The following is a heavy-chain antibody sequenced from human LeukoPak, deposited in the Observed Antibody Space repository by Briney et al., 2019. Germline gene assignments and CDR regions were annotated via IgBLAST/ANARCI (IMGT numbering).Heavy chain of an antibody. V-gene: IGHV4-59*11. CDR3: ARSPVLLSCDYDYYSMDV. CDR2: IHYIGST. CDR1: GRSISSHY. J-gene: IGHJ6*04. Sequence: SETLSLTCTVSGRSISSHYWSWIRQPPGKGLEWIGSIHYIGSTNYNPSLKSRVAISVDTSKNQFSLKLSSVTAADTAVYYCARSPVLLSCDYDYYSMDVWGKGTTVTVSS. D-gene: IGHD2-15*01.